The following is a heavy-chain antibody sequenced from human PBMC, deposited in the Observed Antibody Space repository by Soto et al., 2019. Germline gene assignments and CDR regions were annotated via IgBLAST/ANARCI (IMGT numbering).Heavy chain of an antibody. CDR1: GYTFTSYD. V-gene: IGHV1-8*01. D-gene: IGHD3-22*01. CDR3: ATGSDSSGYTDAFHI. CDR2: MNPNSGNT. Sequence: ASVKVSCKASGYTFTSYDINWVRQATGQGLEWMGWMNPNSGNTGYAQKFQGRVTMTRNTSISTAYMELSSLRSEDTAVYYCATGSDSSGYTDAFHIWGQGTMVTVSS. J-gene: IGHJ3*02.